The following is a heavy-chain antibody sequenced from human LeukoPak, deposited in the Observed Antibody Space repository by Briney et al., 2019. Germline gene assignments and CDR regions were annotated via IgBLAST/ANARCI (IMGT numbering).Heavy chain of an antibody. CDR3: ARGGTITMVRGPSGVYYYYGMDV. D-gene: IGHD3-10*01. J-gene: IGHJ6*02. CDR2: INPNSGGT. CDR1: GYTFTGYY. Sequence: ASVKVFCKASGYTFTGYYMHWVRQAPGQGVEWMGWINPNSGGTNYAQKFQGRVTMTRDTSISTAYMELSRLRSDDTAVYYCARGGTITMVRGPSGVYYYYGMDVWGQGTTVTVSS. V-gene: IGHV1-2*02.